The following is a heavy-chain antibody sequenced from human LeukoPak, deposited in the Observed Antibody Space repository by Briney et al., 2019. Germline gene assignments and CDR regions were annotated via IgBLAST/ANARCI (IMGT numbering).Heavy chain of an antibody. J-gene: IGHJ5*02. V-gene: IGHV3-23*01. CDR2: FSGSGGST. CDR3: ARDLGSGWPGDWFDP. D-gene: IGHD6-19*01. Sequence: GGSLRLSCAASGFTFSSYAMSWVRQAPGKGLEWVSAFSGSGGSTYYADSVKGRFTISRDNSKNTLYLQMNSLRAEDTAVYYCARDLGSGWPGDWFDPWGQGTLVTVSS. CDR1: GFTFSSYA.